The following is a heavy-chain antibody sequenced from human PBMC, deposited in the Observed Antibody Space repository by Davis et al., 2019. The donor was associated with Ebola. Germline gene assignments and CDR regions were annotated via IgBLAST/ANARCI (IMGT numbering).Heavy chain of an antibody. CDR3: ARETTVTLIDY. D-gene: IGHD4-17*01. Sequence: SETLSLTCTVSGGSISSYYWSWIRQPPGKGLEWIGEINHSGSTNYNPSLKSRVTISVDTSKNQFSLKLSSVTAADTAVYYCARETTVTLIDYWGQGTLVTVSS. CDR1: GGSISSYY. V-gene: IGHV4-34*01. J-gene: IGHJ4*02. CDR2: INHSGST.